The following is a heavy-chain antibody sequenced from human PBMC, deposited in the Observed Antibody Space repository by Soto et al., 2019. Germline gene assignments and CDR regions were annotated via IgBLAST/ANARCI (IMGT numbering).Heavy chain of an antibody. CDR3: ARDVDFGEEAV. D-gene: IGHD4-17*01. V-gene: IGHV4-61*01. CDR1: GGSVSGGSYY. Sequence: PSETLSLTCTVSGGSVSGGSYYWNWIRQPPGKGLEWIGYIYYSGSSNYNPSLKSRVTISIDTSKNQFSLKLSSVTAADTAVYYCARDVDFGEEAVWGQGTTVTVSS. CDR2: IYYSGSS. J-gene: IGHJ6*02.